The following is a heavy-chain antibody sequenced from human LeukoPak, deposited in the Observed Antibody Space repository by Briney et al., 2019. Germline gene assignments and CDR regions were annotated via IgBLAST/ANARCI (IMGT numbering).Heavy chain of an antibody. V-gene: IGHV5-51*01. Sequence: GESLKISCKGSGYSFTSYWIGWARQMPGKGLEWMGIIYPGDSDTRYSPSFQGQVTISADKSISTAYLQWSSLKASDTAMYYCARHAPPRYDILTGYPYYYYGMDVWGQGTTVTVSS. CDR2: IYPGDSDT. CDR3: ARHAPPRYDILTGYPYYYYGMDV. J-gene: IGHJ6*02. CDR1: GYSFTSYW. D-gene: IGHD3-9*01.